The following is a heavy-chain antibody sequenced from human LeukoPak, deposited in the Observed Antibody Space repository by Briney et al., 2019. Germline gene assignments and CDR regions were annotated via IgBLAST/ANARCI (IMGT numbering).Heavy chain of an antibody. CDR1: GYTFTGYY. CDR2: INPNSGGT. V-gene: IGHV1-2*02. D-gene: IGHD2-15*01. J-gene: IGHJ5*02. Sequence: ASVKVSCKASGYTFTGYYMHWVRQAPGQGLEWMGWINPNSGGTNYAQKFQGRVTMTRDTSISTVYMELSRLRSDDTAMYYCARDRLRLGYERTNWFDPWGQGTLVTVSS. CDR3: ARDRLRLGYERTNWFDP.